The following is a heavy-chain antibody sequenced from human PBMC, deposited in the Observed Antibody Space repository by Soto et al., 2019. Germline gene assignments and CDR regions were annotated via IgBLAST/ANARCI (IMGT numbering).Heavy chain of an antibody. V-gene: IGHV4-4*07. CDR1: GGSISSFY. CDR2: VYDSGSS. Sequence: SATLSLTCNVSGGSISSFYWTWIRQPAGGRLEWIGRVYDSGSSNYNPSLKTRITMSLHRSRSQFSLSLYSVTAADTAVYYCARGGAETDFYPWANWFDRCGKGMLVTV. J-gene: IGHJ5*02. D-gene: IGHD1-1*01. CDR3: ARGGAETDFYPWANWFDR.